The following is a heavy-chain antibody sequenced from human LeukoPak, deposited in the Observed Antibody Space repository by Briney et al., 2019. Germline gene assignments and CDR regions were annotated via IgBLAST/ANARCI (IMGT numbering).Heavy chain of an antibody. CDR2: IYYSGST. V-gene: IGHV4-59*01. J-gene: IGHJ4*02. CDR3: ARVTIAAAGHFDY. D-gene: IGHD6-13*01. Sequence: SETLSLTRTVSGGSISSYYWSWIRQPPGKGLEWIGYIYYSGSTNYNPSLKSRVTISVDTSKNQFSLKLSSVTAADTAVYYCARVTIAAAGHFDYWGQGTLVTVSS. CDR1: GGSISSYY.